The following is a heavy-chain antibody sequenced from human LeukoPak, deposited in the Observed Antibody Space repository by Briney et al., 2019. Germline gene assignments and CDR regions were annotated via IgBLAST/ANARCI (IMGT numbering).Heavy chain of an antibody. CDR3: ARGVSYYGSGRDYYMDV. CDR1: GFTFSSYS. V-gene: IGHV3-21*01. J-gene: IGHJ6*03. CDR2: ISSSSSYI. D-gene: IGHD3-10*01. Sequence: GGSLRLSCAASGFTFSSYSMNWVRQAPGKGLEWVSSISSSSSYIYYADSVKGRFTISRDNAKNSLYLQMNSLSAEDTAVYYCARGVSYYGSGRDYYMDVWGKGTTVTVSS.